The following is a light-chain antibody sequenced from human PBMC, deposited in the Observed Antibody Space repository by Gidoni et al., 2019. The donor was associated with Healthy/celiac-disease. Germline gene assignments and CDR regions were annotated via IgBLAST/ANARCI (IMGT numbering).Light chain of an antibody. J-gene: IGKJ1*01. CDR1: QSISSY. V-gene: IGKV1-39*01. CDR2: AAS. Sequence: DIQMTQSPSSLSASVGDRVTITCRASQSISSYLNWYQQKPGKAPKLLIYAASSLQSGVPSRFSGSGSGTDFTLTISILQPEDFATYYCQQSYSTAPVTFGQGTKVEIK. CDR3: QQSYSTAPVT.